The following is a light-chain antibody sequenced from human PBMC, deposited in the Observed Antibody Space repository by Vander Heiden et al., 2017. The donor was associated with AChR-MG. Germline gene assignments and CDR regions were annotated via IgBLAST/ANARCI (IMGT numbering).Light chain of an antibody. Sequence: DIQMTQSPSSLSASVGDRVTITCRASQSISRYLNWYKQKPGKAPKLLIYAASILQSGVPSRFSGSGSGTDFTLTISSLQPEDFATYYCQQSYSTLGVTFGPGTKVDIK. CDR3: QQSYSTLGVT. V-gene: IGKV1-39*01. CDR2: AAS. J-gene: IGKJ3*01. CDR1: QSISRY.